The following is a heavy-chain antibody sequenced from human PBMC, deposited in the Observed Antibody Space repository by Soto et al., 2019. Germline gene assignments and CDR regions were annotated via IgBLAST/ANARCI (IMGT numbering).Heavy chain of an antibody. J-gene: IGHJ6*03. CDR2: IGGSGGST. Sequence: EVQLLESGGGLVQPGGSLRLSCAASGFTFSSYAMSWVRQAPGKGLEWVSAIGGSGGSTYYADSVKGRFTISRDNSKNTLYLQMNSLRAEDTAVYYCAKAPLYYYYMDVWGKGTTVTVSS. CDR1: GFTFSSYA. V-gene: IGHV3-23*01. CDR3: AKAPLYYYYMDV.